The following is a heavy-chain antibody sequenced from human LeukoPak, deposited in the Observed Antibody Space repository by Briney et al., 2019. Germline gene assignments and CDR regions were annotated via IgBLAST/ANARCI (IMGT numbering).Heavy chain of an antibody. J-gene: IGHJ4*02. D-gene: IGHD6-19*01. CDR1: GYTFTSYG. V-gene: IGHV1-18*01. CDR2: ISGYNGNT. CDR3: ARDLKRGYSSGRYSWGTGSSNDY. Sequence: ASVKVSCKASGYTFTSYGISWVRQAPGQGLEWMGWISGYNGNTNYAQQKLQGRVTMTTDTSTGTAYMELRSLRSGDTAVYYCARDLKRGYSSGRYSWGTGSSNDYWGQGTLVTVSS.